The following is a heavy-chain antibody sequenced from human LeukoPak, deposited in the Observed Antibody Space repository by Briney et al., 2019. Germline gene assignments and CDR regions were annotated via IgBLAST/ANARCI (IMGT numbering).Heavy chain of an antibody. CDR3: AGGPNNYYFDY. V-gene: IGHV4-59*01. D-gene: IGHD1/OR15-1a*01. Sequence: PSETLSLTCTVSGGSISSDSWSWIRQLPGKGLEWIGYVYYSGSTNYNASLKSRVTISVDTSKNQFSLKLSSVTAADTAVYYCAGGPNNYYFDYWGQGTLVTVSS. CDR2: VYYSGST. CDR1: GGSISSDS. J-gene: IGHJ4*02.